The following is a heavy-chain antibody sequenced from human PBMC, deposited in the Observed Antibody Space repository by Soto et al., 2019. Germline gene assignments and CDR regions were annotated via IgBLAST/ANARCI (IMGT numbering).Heavy chain of an antibody. CDR2: ISYSGTT. CDR3: ATMGTPVTGLYYFDY. CDR1: GGSISSGNYY. D-gene: IGHD4-17*01. J-gene: IGHJ4*02. Sequence: QVQLQESGPGLVKPSQTLSLTCTVSGGSISSGNYYWSWIRQPPGKGLEWIGFISYSGTTHYSASLSSRVSTSVDSSKNQFPLDLSSVTAADTAVYYCATMGTPVTGLYYFDYWGQGTLVTVSS. V-gene: IGHV4-30-4*01.